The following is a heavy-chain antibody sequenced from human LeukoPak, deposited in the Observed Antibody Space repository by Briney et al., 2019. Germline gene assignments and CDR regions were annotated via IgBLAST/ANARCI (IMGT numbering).Heavy chain of an antibody. V-gene: IGHV3-48*03. CDR3: ARRCKDSSAYIDY. D-gene: IGHD3-22*01. J-gene: IGHJ4*02. CDR2: ISSSSSTI. Sequence: GGSLRLSCAASGFTFSSYEMNWVRQAPGKGLEWVSYISSSSSTIYYADSVKGRFTISRDNAKNSLYLQMNSLGAEDTAVYYCARRCKDSSAYIDYWGQGTLVTVSS. CDR1: GFTFSSYE.